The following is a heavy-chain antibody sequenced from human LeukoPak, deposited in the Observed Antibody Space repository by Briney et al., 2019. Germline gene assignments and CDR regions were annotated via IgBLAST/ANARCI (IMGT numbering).Heavy chain of an antibody. V-gene: IGHV3-23*01. J-gene: IGHJ6*03. D-gene: IGHD5-12*01. CDR2: ISGSGGST. CDR1: GFTFSSYA. Sequence: GGSLRLSCAASGFTFSSYAMSWVRQAPGKGLEWVSGISGSGGSTYYADSVKGRFTISRDNSKNTLYLQMNSLRAEDTAVYYCARDQGLYDYLYMDVWGKGTTVTVSS. CDR3: ARDQGLYDYLYMDV.